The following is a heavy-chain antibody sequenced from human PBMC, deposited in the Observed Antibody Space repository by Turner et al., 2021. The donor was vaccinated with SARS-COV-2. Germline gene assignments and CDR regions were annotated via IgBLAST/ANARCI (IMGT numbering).Heavy chain of an antibody. J-gene: IGHJ6*03. CDR1: GFTFSSYG. V-gene: IGHV3-33*01. CDR2: IWYDGSNK. D-gene: IGHD2-8*01. Sequence: QVQLVESGGGVVQPGRSLRLSCAASGFTFSSYGMHWVRQAPGKGLEWVAVIWYDGSNKYYADSVKGRFTISRDNSKNTLYLQMNSLTAEDTAVYYCARDPNAGYYYMDVWGKGTKVTVSS. CDR3: ARDPNAGYYYMDV.